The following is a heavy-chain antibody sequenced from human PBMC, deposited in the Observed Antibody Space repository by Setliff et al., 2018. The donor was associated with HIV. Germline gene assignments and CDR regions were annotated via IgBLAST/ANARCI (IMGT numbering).Heavy chain of an antibody. CDR1: GYTFTSFD. J-gene: IGHJ3*02. V-gene: IGHV1-8*01. Sequence: ASVKVSCKASGYTFTSFDINWVRQATGQGLEWMGWMNPNSGNSGFAQKFQGKVTMTRNSSISTAYMELSSLRFDDTAVYYCTRIRAMVRGVTSYDAFDIWGQGTKVTVSS. D-gene: IGHD3-10*01. CDR3: TRIRAMVRGVTSYDAFDI. CDR2: MNPNSGNS.